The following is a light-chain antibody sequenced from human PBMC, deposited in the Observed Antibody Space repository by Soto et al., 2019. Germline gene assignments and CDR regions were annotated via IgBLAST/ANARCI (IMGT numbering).Light chain of an antibody. V-gene: IGLV2-14*01. J-gene: IGLJ3*02. CDR2: EVS. CDR1: SSDVDGYNY. Sequence: QSALTQPASVSGSPGQSITISCTGTSSDVDGYNYVSWYQQHPGKAPKLMIYEVSNRPSGVSNRFSGSKFGNTASLTISGLQAEDEADYYCSSYTSSSTWVFGGGTQLTVL. CDR3: SSYTSSSTWV.